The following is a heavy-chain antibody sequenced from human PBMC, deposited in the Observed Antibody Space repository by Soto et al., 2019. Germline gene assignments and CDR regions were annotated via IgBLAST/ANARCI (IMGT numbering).Heavy chain of an antibody. D-gene: IGHD2-2*01. J-gene: IGHJ3*02. CDR1: GFTFRSYA. V-gene: IGHV3-30-3*01. Sequence: HPGGSLRLSCAASGFTFRSYAMHWVRQSPGKGLEWLAVITYNGSNKYYADSVKGRFTISRDNSKNTLYLQMNSLRGEDTAVYYCAREVPADFHAFDIWGQGTMVTVSS. CDR3: AREVPADFHAFDI. CDR2: ITYNGSNK.